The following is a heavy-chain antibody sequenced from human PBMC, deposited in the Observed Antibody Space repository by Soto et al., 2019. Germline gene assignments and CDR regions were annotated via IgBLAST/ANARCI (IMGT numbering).Heavy chain of an antibody. J-gene: IGHJ4*02. D-gene: IGHD3-16*02. CDR3: TRSAVRPSGGRIGPFDY. Sequence: QVQLVQSGAEGKKPGASVKVSCKASGYSFTTYAMHWVRQAPGQRLEWMGWINAGNGNTKYSQKLQGRVTITRDTSACTAYMELSSLRSEDTAVYYCTRSAVRPSGGRIGPFDYWGQGTLVTVSS. CDR1: GYSFTTYA. CDR2: INAGNGNT. V-gene: IGHV1-3*01.